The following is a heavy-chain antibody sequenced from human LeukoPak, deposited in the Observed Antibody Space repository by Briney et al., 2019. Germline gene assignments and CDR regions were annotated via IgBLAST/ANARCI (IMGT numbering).Heavy chain of an antibody. CDR1: GFTFSSYE. Sequence: GGSLRLSCAASGFTFSSYEMNWVRQAPGKGLEWVSYISSSGSTKYYADSVKGRFTIPRDNAKNSLYLQMNSLRAEDTAVYYCAHLGYDILTGYYNWGQGTLVFVSS. V-gene: IGHV3-48*03. CDR2: ISSSGSTK. J-gene: IGHJ4*02. CDR3: AHLGYDILTGYYN. D-gene: IGHD3-9*01.